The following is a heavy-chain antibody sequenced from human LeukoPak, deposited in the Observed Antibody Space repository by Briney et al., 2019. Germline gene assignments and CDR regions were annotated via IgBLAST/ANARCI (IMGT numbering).Heavy chain of an antibody. V-gene: IGHV3-33*01. J-gene: IGHJ3*02. CDR1: GFTFSSYG. CDR3: AREEVVTAIGAFDI. D-gene: IGHD2-21*02. CDR2: IWYDGSNK. Sequence: GGSLRLSCAAPGFTFSSYGMHWVRQAPGKGLEWVTVIWYDGSNKYYADSVKGRFTISRDNSKNTLYLQMNSLRAEDTAVYYCAREEVVTAIGAFDIWGQGTMVTVSS.